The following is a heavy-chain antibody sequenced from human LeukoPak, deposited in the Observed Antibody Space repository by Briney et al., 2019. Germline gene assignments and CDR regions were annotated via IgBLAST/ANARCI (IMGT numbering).Heavy chain of an antibody. CDR2: IYSGGST. Sequence: GGSLRLSCAASGFTVSSNYMSWVRQAPGKGLEWVSVIYSGGSTYYADSVKGRFTISRDNSKNTLYLQMNSLRAEDTAVYYWARGTRTSYGLGYWGQGTLVTVSS. D-gene: IGHD5-18*01. J-gene: IGHJ4*02. CDR1: GFTVSSNY. V-gene: IGHV3-53*01. CDR3: ARGTRTSYGLGY.